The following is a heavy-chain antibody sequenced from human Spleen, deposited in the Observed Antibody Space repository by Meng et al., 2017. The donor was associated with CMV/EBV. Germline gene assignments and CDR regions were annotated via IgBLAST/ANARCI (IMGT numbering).Heavy chain of an antibody. J-gene: IGHJ4*02. V-gene: IGHV3-15*01. Sequence: GGSLRLSCAASGFTFTNAWLTWVRQAPGKGLERVGRIRSKTDGGTIEYAAPVKGRFTISRDDSKNTLYLQMNSLKTEDTAVYYCTTRSGTTGWGQGTLVTVSS. D-gene: IGHD1-7*01. CDR3: TTRSGTTG. CDR2: IRSKTDGGTI. CDR1: GFTFTNAW.